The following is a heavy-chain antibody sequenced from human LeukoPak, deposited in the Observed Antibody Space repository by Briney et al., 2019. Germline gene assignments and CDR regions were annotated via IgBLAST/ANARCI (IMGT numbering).Heavy chain of an antibody. CDR3: ARAGVATTGDWYFDL. J-gene: IGHJ2*01. V-gene: IGHV3-21*01. Sequence: PGGSLRLSCAASGFTFSNYRMNWVRQAPGKGLEWVSSISSSSSYIYYADSVKGRFTISRDNANNSLYLQMNSLRADDTAVYYCARAGVATTGDWYFDLWGRGTLVTVSP. CDR2: ISSSSSYI. D-gene: IGHD5-12*01. CDR1: GFTFSNYR.